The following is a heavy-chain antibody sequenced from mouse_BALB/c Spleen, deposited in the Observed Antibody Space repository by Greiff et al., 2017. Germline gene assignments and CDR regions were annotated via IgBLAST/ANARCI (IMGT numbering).Heavy chain of an antibody. CDR1: GYSFTGYY. V-gene: IGHV1S34*01. CDR3: ARAGNYGSSYWYFDV. Sequence: LVKTGASVKISCKASGYSFTGYYMHWVKQSHGKSLEWIGYISCYNGATSYNQKFKGKATFTVDTSSSTAYMQFNSLTSEDSAVYYCARAGNYGSSYWYFDVWGAGTTVTVSS. D-gene: IGHD1-1*01. J-gene: IGHJ1*01. CDR2: ISCYNGAT.